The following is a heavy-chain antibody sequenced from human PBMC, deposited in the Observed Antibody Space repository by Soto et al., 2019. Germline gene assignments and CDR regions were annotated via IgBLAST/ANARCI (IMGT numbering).Heavy chain of an antibody. V-gene: IGHV3-23*01. CDR2: ISGSGGST. Sequence: EVQLLESGGGLVQPGGSLRLSCVASGFTFSSYAMTWVRQAPGKGLEWVSAISGSGGSTYYADSVKCRFTISRDNSTNPLYLQMNSVRAEDTAVYYCAKDRGSGSTSWYNGWFDPWGQGTLVTVSS. D-gene: IGHD2-2*02. CDR1: GFTFSSYA. CDR3: AKDRGSGSTSWYNGWFDP. J-gene: IGHJ5*02.